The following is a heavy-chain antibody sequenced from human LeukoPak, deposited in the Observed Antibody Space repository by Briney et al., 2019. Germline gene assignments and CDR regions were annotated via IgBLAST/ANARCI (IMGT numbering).Heavy chain of an antibody. D-gene: IGHD1-26*01. J-gene: IGHJ5*02. Sequence: ASVKVSCKASGYTFTTYYMHWLRQAPGQGPEWMGLINPTGGSTGYAQKFQGRVTMTRDMSTSTDYMELSSLRSEDTAIYYCARDNSVGDNAWWFDPWGQGTLVTVSS. CDR2: INPTGGST. CDR1: GYTFTTYY. CDR3: ARDNSVGDNAWWFDP. V-gene: IGHV1-46*01.